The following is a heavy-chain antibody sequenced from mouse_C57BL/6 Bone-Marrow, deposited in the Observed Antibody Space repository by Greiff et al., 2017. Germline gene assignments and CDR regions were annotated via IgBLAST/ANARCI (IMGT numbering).Heavy chain of an antibody. CDR1: GFTFSSYA. J-gene: IGHJ2*01. Sequence: DVMLVESGGGLVKPGGSLKLSCAASGFTFSSYAMSWVRQTPEKRLEWVATISDGGSYTYYPDNVKGRFTISRDNAKNNLYLQMSHLRSEDTAVYYCARDRGGLPDYWGQGTTLTVSS. D-gene: IGHD2-2*01. CDR3: ARDRGGLPDY. V-gene: IGHV5-4*01. CDR2: ISDGGSYT.